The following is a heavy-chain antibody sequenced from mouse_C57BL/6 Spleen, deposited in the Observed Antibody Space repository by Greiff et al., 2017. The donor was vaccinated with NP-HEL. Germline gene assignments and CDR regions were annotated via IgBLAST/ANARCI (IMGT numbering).Heavy chain of an antibody. D-gene: IGHD1-1*01. CDR1: GYTFTSYW. CDR2: IYPGSGST. CDR3: ARSIYYGSSYWYFDV. V-gene: IGHV1-55*01. Sequence: QVQLKESGAELVKPGASVKMSCKASGYTFTSYWITWVKQRPGQGLEWIGDIYPGSGSTNYNEKFKSKATLTVDTSSSTAYMQLSSLTSEDSAVYYCARSIYYGSSYWYFDVWGTGTTVTVSS. J-gene: IGHJ1*03.